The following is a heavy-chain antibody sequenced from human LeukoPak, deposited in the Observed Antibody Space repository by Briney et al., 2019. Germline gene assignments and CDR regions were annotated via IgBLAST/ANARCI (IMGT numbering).Heavy chain of an antibody. CDR1: GGSFSGYY. V-gene: IGHV4-34*01. CDR3: ARGRPYYYDSSGYYRNWFDP. CDR2: INHSGST. Sequence: PSETLSLTCAVYGGSFSGYYWSWIRQPPGKGLEWIGEINHSGSTNYNPSLKSRVTISVDTSKNQFSLKLSSVTAADTAVYYCARGRPYYYDSSGYYRNWFDPWGQGTRVTVSS. D-gene: IGHD3-22*01. J-gene: IGHJ5*02.